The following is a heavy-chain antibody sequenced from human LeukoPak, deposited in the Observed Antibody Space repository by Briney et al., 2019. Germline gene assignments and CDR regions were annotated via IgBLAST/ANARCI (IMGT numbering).Heavy chain of an antibody. Sequence: GGSLRLSCAASGFTFSNYGMHWVRQAPGKGLEWVAVIWYDGSNKDYADSVKGRFTISRDNSKNTLSLQMNSLRAEDTAVYYCARDLASTSYSSLEVDNWGQGTLVTVSS. D-gene: IGHD6-6*01. CDR1: GFTFSNYG. J-gene: IGHJ4*02. CDR2: IWYDGSNK. V-gene: IGHV3-33*01. CDR3: ARDLASTSYSSLEVDN.